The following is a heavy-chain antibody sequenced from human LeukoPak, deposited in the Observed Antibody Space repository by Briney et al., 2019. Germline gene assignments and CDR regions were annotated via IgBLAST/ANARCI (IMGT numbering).Heavy chain of an antibody. V-gene: IGHV3-21*01. Sequence: GVSLRLSCAASGFTFSSYSMNWVRQAPRKGLEWVSSISSSSSYIYYADSVKGRFTISRDNAKNSLYLQMNSLRAEDTAVYYYARDIMATSGDAFDIWGQGTMVTVSS. CDR3: ARDIMATSGDAFDI. D-gene: IGHD5-12*01. CDR1: GFTFSSYS. CDR2: ISSSSSYI. J-gene: IGHJ3*02.